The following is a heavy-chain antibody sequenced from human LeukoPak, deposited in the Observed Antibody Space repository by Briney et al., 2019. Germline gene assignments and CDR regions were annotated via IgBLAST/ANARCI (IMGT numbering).Heavy chain of an antibody. J-gene: IGHJ4*02. D-gene: IGHD6-13*01. CDR3: ARLLRNIAAAVYYFDY. V-gene: IGHV5-51*01. CDR2: IYPGDSDT. CDR1: GYSFTSYW. Sequence: GESLKISCKGSGYSFTSYWIGWVRQMPGKGLEWMGIIYPGDSDTRYSPSFQGQVTISADRSISTAYLQWSSLKASDTAMYYCARLLRNIAAAVYYFDYWGQGTLVTVSS.